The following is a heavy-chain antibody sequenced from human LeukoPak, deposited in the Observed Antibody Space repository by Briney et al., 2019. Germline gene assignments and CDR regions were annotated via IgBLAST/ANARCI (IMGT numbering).Heavy chain of an antibody. CDR1: GFSFSTSW. D-gene: IGHD1-26*01. Sequence: PGGSLRLSCAASGFSFSTSWMHWFRQGPGRGLVWVSRITSDGRTSIYADSVKGRFSISRDNSKNTLYLQMNSLRAEDTAVYYCARVGIVGATTFPLYYYYXMDVWGKGXTVTVSS. V-gene: IGHV3-74*01. CDR3: ARVGIVGATTFPLYYYYXMDV. J-gene: IGHJ6*03. CDR2: ITSDGRTS.